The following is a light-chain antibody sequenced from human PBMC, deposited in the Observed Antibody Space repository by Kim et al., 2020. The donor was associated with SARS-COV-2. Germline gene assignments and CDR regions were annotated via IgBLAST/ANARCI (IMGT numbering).Light chain of an antibody. Sequence: RATLNCKSSQTVLYNSNHKNYLAWYKQKPGQATKLLIYWASIRESGVSDRFSGSGSETDFTLTISSLQAEDVAVYYCQQYYSTPPSFGQGTKLEI. CDR1: QTVLYNSNHKNY. J-gene: IGKJ2*03. V-gene: IGKV4-1*01. CDR3: QQYYSTPPS. CDR2: WAS.